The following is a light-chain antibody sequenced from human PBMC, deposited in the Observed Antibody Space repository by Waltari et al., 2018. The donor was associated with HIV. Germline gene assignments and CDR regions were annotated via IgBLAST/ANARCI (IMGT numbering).Light chain of an antibody. CDR3: SSYTSSSTYV. V-gene: IGLV2-14*03. Sequence: QSALTQPASVSGSPGQSITISCTGTSRDVGGYTYVSWYQQHPGKAPKLMIYDVSSRPSGVSNRFSGSKSGNTASLTISGLQAEDEADYYCSSYTSSSTYVFGTGTKVTVL. CDR1: SRDVGGYTY. CDR2: DVS. J-gene: IGLJ1*01.